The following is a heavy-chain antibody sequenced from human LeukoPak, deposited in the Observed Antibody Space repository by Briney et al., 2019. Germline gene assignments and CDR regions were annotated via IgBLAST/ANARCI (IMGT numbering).Heavy chain of an antibody. V-gene: IGHV3-9*01. CDR1: GFTFDDYA. Sequence: GGSLRLSCAASGFTFDDYAMHWVRQAPGKGLEWVSGISWNSGSIGYADSVKGRFTISRDSSKNTLYLQMNSLRAEDTAVYYCAKVITTLAYSGSHNFDYWGQGTLVTVSS. D-gene: IGHD1-26*01. J-gene: IGHJ4*02. CDR2: ISWNSGSI. CDR3: AKVITTLAYSGSHNFDY.